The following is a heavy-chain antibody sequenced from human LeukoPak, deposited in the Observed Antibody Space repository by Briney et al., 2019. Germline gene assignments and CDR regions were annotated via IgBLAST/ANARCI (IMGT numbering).Heavy chain of an antibody. Sequence: PGGSLRLSCSASGFTGSSNYISLVRQAPGKGLEWGSVIHSGGSTYYADSVKGRFTISRDNSKNTLYLQMNSLRAEDTAVYYCARGPSIAAAGTTFPFDYWGQGTLVTVSS. CDR1: GFTGSSNY. CDR2: IHSGGST. J-gene: IGHJ4*02. CDR3: ARGPSIAAAGTTFPFDY. D-gene: IGHD6-13*01. V-gene: IGHV3-53*01.